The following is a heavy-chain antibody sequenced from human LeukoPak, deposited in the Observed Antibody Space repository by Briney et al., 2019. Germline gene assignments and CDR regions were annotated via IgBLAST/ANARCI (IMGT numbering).Heavy chain of an antibody. Sequence: TSETLSLTCTVSGGSISSYYWSWIRQPAGKGLEWIGRIYTSGSTNYNPSLKSRVTMSVDTSKNQFSLKLSSVTAADMAVYYCAREKYCSSTSCNWFDPWGQGTLVTVSS. V-gene: IGHV4-4*07. CDR2: IYTSGST. CDR1: GGSISSYY. J-gene: IGHJ5*02. D-gene: IGHD2-2*01. CDR3: AREKYCSSTSCNWFDP.